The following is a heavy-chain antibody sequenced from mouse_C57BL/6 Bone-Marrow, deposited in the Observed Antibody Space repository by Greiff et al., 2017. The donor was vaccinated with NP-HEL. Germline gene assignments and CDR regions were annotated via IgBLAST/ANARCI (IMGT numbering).Heavy chain of an antibody. CDR3: ARGQRRVPAWFAY. CDR1: GYTFTDYY. CDR2: IYPGSGNT. V-gene: IGHV1-76*01. J-gene: IGHJ3*01. D-gene: IGHD6-1*01. Sequence: VQLQQSGAELVRPGASVKLSCKASGYTFTDYYINWVKQRPGQGLEWIARIYPGSGNTYYNEKFKGKATLTAEKSSSTAYMQLSSLTSEDSADYFCARGQRRVPAWFAYGGQGTLVTVSA.